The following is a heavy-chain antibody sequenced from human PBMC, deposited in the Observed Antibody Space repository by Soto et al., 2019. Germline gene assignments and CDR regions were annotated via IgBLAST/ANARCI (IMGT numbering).Heavy chain of an antibody. J-gene: IGHJ4*02. CDR2: MNPNSGNT. CDR3: TREGGDNSGYYFAY. D-gene: IGHD3-22*01. Sequence: ASVKVSCKASGYTFTSYDINWVRQATGQGLEWMGWMNPNSGNTGYAQKFQGRVTMTRNTSISTAYMELSSLRSDDTAIYYCTREGGDNSGYYFAYWGQGTLVTVSS. CDR1: GYTFTSYD. V-gene: IGHV1-8*01.